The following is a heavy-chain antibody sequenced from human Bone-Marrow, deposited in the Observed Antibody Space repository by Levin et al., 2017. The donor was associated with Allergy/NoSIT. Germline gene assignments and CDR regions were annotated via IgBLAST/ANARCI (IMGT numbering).Heavy chain of an antibody. V-gene: IGHV4-34*01. Sequence: PSETLSLTCAVYGGSFSGYYWSWIRQPPGKGLEWIGEINHSGSTNYNPSLKSRVTISVDTSKNQFSLKLSSVTAADTAVYYCAREGIQTHCSGGSCYSGMDVWGQGTTVTVSS. CDR3: AREGIQTHCSGGSCYSGMDV. D-gene: IGHD2-15*01. CDR2: INHSGST. CDR1: GGSFSGYY. J-gene: IGHJ6*02.